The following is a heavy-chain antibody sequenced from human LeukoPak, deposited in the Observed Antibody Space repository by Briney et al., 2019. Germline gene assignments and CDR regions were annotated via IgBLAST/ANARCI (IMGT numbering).Heavy chain of an antibody. CDR3: AKDGFGTPGDFDF. V-gene: IGHV3-23*01. D-gene: IGHD3-10*01. CDR2: ISGSGGSP. J-gene: IGHJ4*02. Sequence: PGGPLRLSCVASGFTFNNYAMHWVRQAPGKGLEWVSGISGSGGSPYYADSVKGRFTISRDNSKKTLYLQMNSLRAEDTAVYYCAKDGFGTPGDFDFWGQGTLVTVSS. CDR1: GFTFNNYA.